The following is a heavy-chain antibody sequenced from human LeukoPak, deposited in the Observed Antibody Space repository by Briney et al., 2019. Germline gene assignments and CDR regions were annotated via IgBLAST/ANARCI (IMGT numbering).Heavy chain of an antibody. CDR2: INPSGGST. CDR1: GYTFTSYY. V-gene: IGHV1-46*01. J-gene: IGHJ4*02. Sequence: ASVKVSCKASGYTFTSYYMHWGRQAPGQGLEWMGIINPSGGSTSYAQKFQGRVTMTRDTSTSTVYMELSSLRSEDTAVYYCAIAMFHSSSWYGGDYWGQGTLVTVSS. CDR3: AIAMFHSSSWYGGDY. D-gene: IGHD6-13*01.